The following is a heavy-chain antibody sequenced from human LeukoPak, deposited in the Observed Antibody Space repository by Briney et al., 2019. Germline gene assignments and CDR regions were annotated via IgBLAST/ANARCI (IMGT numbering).Heavy chain of an antibody. Sequence: PGGPLRLSCAASGFTFSSYWMSWVRQAPGKGLEWVANIKQDGSEKYYVDSVKGRFTISRDNAKNSLYLQMNSLRAEDTAVYYCARVLRADPTNWFDPWGQGTLVTVSS. J-gene: IGHJ5*02. CDR1: GFTFSSYW. D-gene: IGHD1-26*01. CDR2: IKQDGSEK. V-gene: IGHV3-7*01. CDR3: ARVLRADPTNWFDP.